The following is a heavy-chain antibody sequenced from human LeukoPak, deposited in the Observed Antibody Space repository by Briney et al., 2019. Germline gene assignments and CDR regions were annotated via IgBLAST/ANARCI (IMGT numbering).Heavy chain of an antibody. CDR2: IKQDGSEK. D-gene: IGHD6-13*01. J-gene: IGHJ5*02. CDR3: ARDLIAAAGIGFDP. CDR1: GFTFSSYW. V-gene: IGHV3-7*01. Sequence: GGSLRLSCAASGFTFSSYWMSWVRQAPGKGLEWVANIKQDGSEKYYVDSVKGRFTISRDNAKNSLYLQMNSLRAEDTAVYYCARDLIAAAGIGFDPWGQGTLVTVSS.